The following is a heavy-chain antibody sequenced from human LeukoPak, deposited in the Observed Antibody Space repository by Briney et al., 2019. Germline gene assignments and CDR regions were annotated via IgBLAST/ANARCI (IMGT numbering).Heavy chain of an antibody. D-gene: IGHD1-26*01. CDR2: INPSGGST. CDR1: GYTFTSYY. CDR3: ARTDSGSFVDY. Sequence: ASVTVSCKASGYTFTSYYIHWGRQAPGQGLAWMGIINPSGGSTTYAQKFQGRVTMTRDTSTNTIYMELSSLRYEDTAVYYCARTDSGSFVDYWGQGTLVTVSS. J-gene: IGHJ4*02. V-gene: IGHV1-46*01.